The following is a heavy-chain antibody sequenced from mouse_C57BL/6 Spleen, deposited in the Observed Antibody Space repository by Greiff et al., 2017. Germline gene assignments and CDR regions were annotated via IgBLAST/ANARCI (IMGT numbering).Heavy chain of an antibody. CDR2: IHPNSGST. CDR1: GYTFTSYW. CDR3: AREAVYGNPYFDY. Sequence: QVQLQQSGAELVKPGASVKLSCKASGYTFTSYWMHWVKQRPGQGLEWIGMIHPNSGSTNYNEKFKSKATLTVDKSSSTAYMQLSSLTSEDSAVYYCAREAVYGNPYFDYWGQGTTLTVSS. D-gene: IGHD2-1*01. J-gene: IGHJ2*01. V-gene: IGHV1-64*01.